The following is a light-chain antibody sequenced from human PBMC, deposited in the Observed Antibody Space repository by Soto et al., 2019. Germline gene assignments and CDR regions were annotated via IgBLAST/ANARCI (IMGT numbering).Light chain of an antibody. CDR3: QQYNSYSPLT. J-gene: IGKJ4*01. Sequence: DIQMAQSPSTLSASVEDRVTITCRASQSIVRWLAWYQQKPGKAPNLLIYDASSLESGVPSRFSGSGSGTEFTLTISSLQPDDFATYYCQQYNSYSPLTFGGGTKVDIK. V-gene: IGKV1-5*01. CDR2: DAS. CDR1: QSIVRW.